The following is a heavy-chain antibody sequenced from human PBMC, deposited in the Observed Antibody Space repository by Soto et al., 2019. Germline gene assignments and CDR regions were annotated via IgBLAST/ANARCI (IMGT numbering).Heavy chain of an antibody. J-gene: IGHJ3*02. V-gene: IGHV1-2*02. CDR2: INTKTGGT. D-gene: IGHD3-9*01. CDR3: ATDKVAFDM. CDR1: GYIFTGYY. Sequence: DSVKVSCKASGYIFTGYYIQWVRQAPGQGLEWMGWINTKTGGTKYAQKFQGRVTMTRDTSINTAYMEVSRLRSDDTAVYYCATDKVAFDMWGQGTMVTVSS.